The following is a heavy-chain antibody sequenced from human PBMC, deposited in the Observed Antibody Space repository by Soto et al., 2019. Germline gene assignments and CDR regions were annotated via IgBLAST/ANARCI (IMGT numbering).Heavy chain of an antibody. CDR3: AMGYGDYEVFDY. CDR2: INSDGSST. Sequence: GGSLRLSCAASGFTFSSYWMHWVRQAPGKGLVWVSRINSDGSSTSYADSVKGRFTISRDNAKNTLYLQMNSLRAGDTAVYYCAMGYGDYEVFDYWGQGTLVTVSS. CDR1: GFTFSSYW. D-gene: IGHD4-17*01. J-gene: IGHJ4*02. V-gene: IGHV3-74*01.